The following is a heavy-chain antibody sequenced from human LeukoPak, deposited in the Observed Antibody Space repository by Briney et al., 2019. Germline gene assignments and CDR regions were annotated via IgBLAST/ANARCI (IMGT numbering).Heavy chain of an antibody. Sequence: SETLSLTCTVSGGSISNFWGWTRQPPGKGLEWIGSIHYTGNTHYNASFKSRVTMSVDTSKNQFSLKLSSMTAADTAVYYCARHFSLGAFDIWGQGTMVSVSS. J-gene: IGHJ3*02. CDR1: GGSISNF. CDR2: IHYTGNT. D-gene: IGHD3-16*01. CDR3: ARHFSLGAFDI. V-gene: IGHV4-39*01.